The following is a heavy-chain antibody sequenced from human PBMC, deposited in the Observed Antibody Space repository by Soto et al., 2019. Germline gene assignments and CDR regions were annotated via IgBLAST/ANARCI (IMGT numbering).Heavy chain of an antibody. V-gene: IGHV3-30*18. Sequence: PGGSLRLSCAASGFTFSGYGIHWVRQAPGKGLEWVAVISYDGSNKYYADSVKGRFTISRDNSRNTLYLQMNSLRAEDTAVYYCAKDIFSSGRDGFDCWGQGTLVTVSS. CDR2: ISYDGSNK. CDR1: GFTFSGYG. D-gene: IGHD6-19*01. J-gene: IGHJ4*02. CDR3: AKDIFSSGRDGFDC.